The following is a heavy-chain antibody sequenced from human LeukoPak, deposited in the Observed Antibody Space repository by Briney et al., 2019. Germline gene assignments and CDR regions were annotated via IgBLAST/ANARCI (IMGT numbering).Heavy chain of an antibody. CDR1: GYTLSGYY. CDR2: INPNTGST. Sequence: ASVKVSCKAFGYTLSGYYFHWVRQAPGQGLEWMGWINPNTGSTNYAQDSQGRVTMTSDTSTRTAYLDLSRLRFDDTAIYYCARGYSSNWSHFDYWGQGTLVTVSS. CDR3: ARGYSSNWSHFDY. V-gene: IGHV1-2*02. J-gene: IGHJ4*02. D-gene: IGHD6-13*01.